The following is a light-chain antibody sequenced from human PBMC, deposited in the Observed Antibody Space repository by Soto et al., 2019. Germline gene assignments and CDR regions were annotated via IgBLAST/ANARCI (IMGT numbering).Light chain of an antibody. CDR2: DVS. CDR3: QQRGT. Sequence: EIVLTQSPATLSLSPGDRATLSCRASQSVGSYLAWYQQRPGQAPRLLIYDVSTRATDIPPRFSGSGSETEFTLPINSLEPEDSAVYYCQQRGTFGRGTRLEIK. J-gene: IGKJ5*01. V-gene: IGKV3-11*01. CDR1: QSVGSY.